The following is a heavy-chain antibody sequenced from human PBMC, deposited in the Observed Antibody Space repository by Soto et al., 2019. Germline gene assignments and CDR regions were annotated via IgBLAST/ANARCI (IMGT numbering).Heavy chain of an antibody. Sequence: SETLSLTCAVYGGSFSGYYWSWIRQPPGKGLEWIGEINHSGSTNYNPSLKSRVTISVDTSKNQFSLKLSSVTAADTAVYYCARSLYGSGSYYPNWGQGTLVTVSS. CDR3: ARSLYGSGSYYPN. CDR2: INHSGST. D-gene: IGHD3-10*01. J-gene: IGHJ4*02. CDR1: GGSFSGYY. V-gene: IGHV4-34*01.